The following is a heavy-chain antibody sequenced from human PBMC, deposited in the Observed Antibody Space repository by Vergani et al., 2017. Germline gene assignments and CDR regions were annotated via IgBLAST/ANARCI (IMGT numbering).Heavy chain of an antibody. D-gene: IGHD3-3*01. Sequence: EVQLLESGGGLVQPGGSLRLSCAASGFTFSSYAMSWVRPPPGKGLEWVSAISGSGCSTYYADSVKGRFIISRDTSKTTLYLQMNSLRAEDTAVYYCAKASFFWGGYYLDYYYYMDVWGKGTTVTVSS. V-gene: IGHV3-23*01. CDR3: AKASFFWGGYYLDYYYYMDV. CDR2: ISGSGCST. J-gene: IGHJ6*03. CDR1: GFTFSSYA.